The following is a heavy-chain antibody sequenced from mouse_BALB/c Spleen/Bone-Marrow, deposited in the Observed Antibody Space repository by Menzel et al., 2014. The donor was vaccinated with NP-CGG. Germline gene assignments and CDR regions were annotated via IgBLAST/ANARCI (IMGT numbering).Heavy chain of an antibody. J-gene: IGHJ1*01. V-gene: IGHV5-6-5*01. CDR2: ISSGGST. CDR1: GFAFSSYA. Sequence: EVMLVESGGGLVKPGGSLKLSCAASGFAFSSYAMSWVRQTPEKRLEWVASISSGGSTYYPDSVKGRFTISRDNARNILYLQMSSLRSEDTAMYYCARGGLRYFDVWGAATTVTVSS. CDR3: ARGGLRYFDV. D-gene: IGHD3-2*02.